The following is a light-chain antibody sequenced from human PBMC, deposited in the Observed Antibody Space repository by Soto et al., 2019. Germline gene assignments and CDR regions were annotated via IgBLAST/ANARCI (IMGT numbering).Light chain of an antibody. CDR2: GAS. CDR3: QQYGSSPA. J-gene: IGKJ1*01. V-gene: IGKV3-20*01. CDR1: QSVSSSY. Sequence: EIVSTQSPGTLSLSPGERATLSCRASQSVSSSYLAWYHQKPGQAPRLLIYGASSRATGIPDRFSGSGSGTDFTLTISRLEPEDFAVYYCQQYGSSPAFGQGTKVDIK.